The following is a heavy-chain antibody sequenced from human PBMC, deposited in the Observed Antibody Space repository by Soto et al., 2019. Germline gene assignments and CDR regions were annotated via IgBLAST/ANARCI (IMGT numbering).Heavy chain of an antibody. V-gene: IGHV4-59*08. D-gene: IGHD6-13*01. CDR1: GGSISSYY. Sequence: SETLSLTCTVPGGSISSYYWSWIRQPPGKGLEWIGYIYYSGSTNYNPSLKSRVTISVDTSKNQFSLKLSSVTAADTAVYYCARLLGSSWYYYYYYMDVWGKGTTVTVSS. J-gene: IGHJ6*03. CDR3: ARLLGSSWYYYYYYMDV. CDR2: IYYSGST.